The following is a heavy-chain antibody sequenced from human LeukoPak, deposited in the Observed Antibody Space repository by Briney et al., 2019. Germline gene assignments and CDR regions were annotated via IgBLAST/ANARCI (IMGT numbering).Heavy chain of an antibody. CDR1: GFTVSSNY. V-gene: IGHV3-53*01. CDR2: LYSDGTT. Sequence: GGSLRLSCAASGFTVSSNYTSWVRQAPGKGLEWVSVLYSDGTTHYADSVKGRFTISRDNSKNTLYLQMSSLRVEDTAVYYCARDLENYWYFDLWGRGTRVTVSS. CDR3: ARDLENYWYFDL. J-gene: IGHJ2*01.